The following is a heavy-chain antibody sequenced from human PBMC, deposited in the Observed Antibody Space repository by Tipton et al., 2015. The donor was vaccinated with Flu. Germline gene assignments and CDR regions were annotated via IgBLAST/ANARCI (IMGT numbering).Heavy chain of an antibody. J-gene: IGHJ5*02. CDR2: IYYSGST. V-gene: IGHV4-31*02. CDR1: GGSISSGGYY. D-gene: IGHD2-2*01. CDR3: ARDAFGYCSSSNCPFDP. Sequence: LRLSCSVSGGSISSGGYYWTWIRQHPGKGLEWIGYIYYSGSTYYNPSLKSRVTISVATSKNQFSLKVTSVTAADTAVYYCARDAFGYCSSSNCPFDPWGQGTLVTVSS.